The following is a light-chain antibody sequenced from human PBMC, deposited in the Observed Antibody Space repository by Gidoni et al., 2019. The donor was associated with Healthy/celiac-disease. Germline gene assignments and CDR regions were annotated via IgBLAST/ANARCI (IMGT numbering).Light chain of an antibody. CDR3: QAWDSSTDVI. CDR1: KLGDKY. Sequence: SYELTQPPSVSVSPGQTASNTGSGEKLGDKYACWYQKKPGQSPVLVIYQDSKRPSGIPERFSGSNSGNTATLTISGTQAMDEANYYCQAWDSSTDVIFGGGTKLTVL. V-gene: IGLV3-1*01. J-gene: IGLJ2*01. CDR2: QDS.